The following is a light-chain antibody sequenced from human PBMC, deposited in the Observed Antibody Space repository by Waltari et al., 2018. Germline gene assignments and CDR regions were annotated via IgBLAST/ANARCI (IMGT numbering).Light chain of an antibody. V-gene: IGLV1-36*01. J-gene: IGLJ2*01. CDR3: AAWDDSLKGVV. Sequence: QSVLTQPPSVSEAPRQRVTISCSGSSSNIGNTAVNWYQQLPGKAPKLLIYYDDLLPSGVSDRFSGSKSGTSASLAISGLQSEDEADYYCAAWDDSLKGVVFGGGTKLTVL. CDR2: YDD. CDR1: SSNIGNTA.